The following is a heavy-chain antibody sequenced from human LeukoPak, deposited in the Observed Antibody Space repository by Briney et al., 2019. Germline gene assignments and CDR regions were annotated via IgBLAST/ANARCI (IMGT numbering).Heavy chain of an antibody. V-gene: IGHV3-33*01. D-gene: IGHD3-10*01. CDR2: IWYDGSNK. CDR3: ARDLYFGSGRLDY. Sequence: GGSLRLSCAASGFTFSTYGIHWVRQAPGKGLEWVAVIWYDGSNKYYADSVKGRFTISRDNSKNTLYLQMNSLRAGDTAVYYCARDLYFGSGRLDYWGQGTQVSVSS. CDR1: GFTFSTYG. J-gene: IGHJ4*02.